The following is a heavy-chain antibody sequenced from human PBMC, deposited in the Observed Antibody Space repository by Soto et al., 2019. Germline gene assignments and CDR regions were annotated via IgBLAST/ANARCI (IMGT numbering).Heavy chain of an antibody. CDR1: GGSISSGDYY. D-gene: IGHD3-10*01. CDR3: ARVKSDYGSGSGWFHP. J-gene: IGHJ5*02. V-gene: IGHV4-30-4*01. Sequence: VQLQESGPGLVKPSQTLSLTCTVSGGSISSGDYYWSWIRQPAGKGLEWIGYIYYSGSTYYNPSLKSRVTISVDTSKNQFSLKLSSVTAADTAVYYCARVKSDYGSGSGWFHPWGQGTLVTVSS. CDR2: IYYSGST.